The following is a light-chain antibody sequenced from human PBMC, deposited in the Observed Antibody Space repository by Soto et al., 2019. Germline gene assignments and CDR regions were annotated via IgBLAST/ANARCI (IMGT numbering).Light chain of an antibody. CDR1: QAISYN. CDR2: GAS. J-gene: IGKJ2*03. Sequence: TVVTQSPGTLSVSPGERATMSCTASQAISYNVAWYQHFPGQAPRLLIRGASTRANDVPARFSGSGSGTEFTLTITSVQSEDFATYYCQQYNDWPPIYSFGRGTTLEI. V-gene: IGKV3-15*01. CDR3: QQYNDWPPIYS.